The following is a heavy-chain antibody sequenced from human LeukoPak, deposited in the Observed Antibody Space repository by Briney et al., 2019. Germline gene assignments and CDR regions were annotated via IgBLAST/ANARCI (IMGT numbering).Heavy chain of an antibody. D-gene: IGHD2-2*01. CDR3: ARTLVEVPGHSDHFDF. Sequence: GGSLRLSCGASGLSFSNFWTRWIRQAPGKGLERVANMNPDGSDTYYLDSVKGRFTISRDNAKTSVYLQMNSLRPDDTAVYYCARTLVEVPGHSDHFDFWGQGTLVTVSS. CDR2: MNPDGSDT. V-gene: IGHV3-7*01. CDR1: GLSFSNFW. J-gene: IGHJ4*02.